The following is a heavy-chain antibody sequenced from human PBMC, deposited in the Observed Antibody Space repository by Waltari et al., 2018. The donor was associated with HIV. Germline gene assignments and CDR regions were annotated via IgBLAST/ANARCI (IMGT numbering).Heavy chain of an antibody. V-gene: IGHV4-39*01. Sequence: QLQLQESGPGLVKPSETLSLTCSVSGGSISGHRHYWGWIRQPPGKGLEWIGSIDYSGNTYYKSSLQSRITISLDMSKNLFSLNLRSVTAADTAVYYCARVSAWFHLEGGDVWGQGTTVTVSS. CDR2: IDYSGNT. CDR3: ARVSAWFHLEGGDV. CDR1: GGSISGHRHY. D-gene: IGHD3-3*01. J-gene: IGHJ6*02.